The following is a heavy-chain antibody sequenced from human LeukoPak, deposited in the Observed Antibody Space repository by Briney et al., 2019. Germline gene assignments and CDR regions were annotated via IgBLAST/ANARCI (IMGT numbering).Heavy chain of an antibody. CDR3: AGYGIAARPTDY. V-gene: IGHV4-39*01. CDR1: GGSISSSSYY. CDR2: IYYSGST. D-gene: IGHD6-6*01. Sequence: PSETLSLTCTVSGGSISSSSYYWGWIRQPPGKGLEWIGSIYYSGSTYYNPSLKSRVTISVDTSKNQFSLKLSSVTAADTAVYYCAGYGIAARPTDYWGQGTLVTVSS. J-gene: IGHJ4*02.